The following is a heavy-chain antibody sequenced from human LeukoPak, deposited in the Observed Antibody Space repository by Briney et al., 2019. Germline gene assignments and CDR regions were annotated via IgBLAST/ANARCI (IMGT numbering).Heavy chain of an antibody. CDR3: ARTMYSNYVFDY. CDR2: ISSSGSTI. V-gene: IGHV3-48*03. CDR1: GFTFSSYE. D-gene: IGHD4-11*01. Sequence: GGSLRLSCAASGFTFSSYEMNLVRQAPGKGLEWVSYISSSGSTIYYADSVKGRFTVSRDNAKNSLYLQMNSLRAEDTAVYYCARTMYSNYVFDYWGQGTLVTVSS. J-gene: IGHJ4*02.